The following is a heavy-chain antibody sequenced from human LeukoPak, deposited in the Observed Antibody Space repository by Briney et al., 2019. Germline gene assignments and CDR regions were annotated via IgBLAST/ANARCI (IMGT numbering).Heavy chain of an antibody. CDR3: AREVPYKSSGYAPRGRYYYHYMDV. V-gene: IGHV4-34*01. CDR1: GGSFSGYY. D-gene: IGHD3-22*01. CDR2: INHSGST. Sequence: SETLSLTCAVYGGSFSGYYWSWIRQPPGKGLEWIGEINHSGSTNYNPSLKSRVTISVDTSKNQFSLKLSSVTAADTAVYYCAREVPYKSSGYAPRGRYYYHYMDVWGKGTTVTVSS. J-gene: IGHJ6*03.